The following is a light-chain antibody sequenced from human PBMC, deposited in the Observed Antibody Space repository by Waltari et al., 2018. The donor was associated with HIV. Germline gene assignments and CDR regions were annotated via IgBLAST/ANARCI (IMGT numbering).Light chain of an antibody. CDR1: QSVSSSY. J-gene: IGKJ1*01. Sequence: EIVLTQSPGTLSLSPGERATLSCRASQSVSSSYLAWYQQKPGQAPRLLIYGASSRATGIPDRFSGSGSGTDFTLTISGLQSEDFAVYYCQQYSHWPRTFGQGTTVDIK. CDR2: GAS. V-gene: IGKV3-20*01. CDR3: QQYSHWPRT.